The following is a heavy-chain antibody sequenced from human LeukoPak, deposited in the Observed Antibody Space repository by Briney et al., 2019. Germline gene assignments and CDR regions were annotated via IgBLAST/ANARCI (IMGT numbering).Heavy chain of an antibody. V-gene: IGHV4-38-2*02. CDR3: ARVKGRLSWFDP. J-gene: IGHJ5*02. CDR1: GYSISSGYY. Sequence: SETLSLTCTVSGYSISSGYYWGWIRQPPGKGLEWIGSIYHSGTTYYNPSLKSRVTISVDTSKNQFSLKLSSVPAADTAVYYCARVKGRLSWFDPWGQGTLFTVSS. CDR2: IYHSGTT.